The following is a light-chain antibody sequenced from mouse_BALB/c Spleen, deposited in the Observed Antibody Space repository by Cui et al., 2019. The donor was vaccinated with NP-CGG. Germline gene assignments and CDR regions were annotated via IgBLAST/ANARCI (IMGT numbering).Light chain of an antibody. Sequence: QAVVPQESALTTSPGETVTLTCPSSTGAVTTSNYANWVQEKPDHLFTGLIGGTNNRAPGVPARFSGSLIGDKAAPTITGAQTEDEAIYFCALWYSNHWVFGGGTKLTVL. CDR2: GTN. V-gene: IGLV1*01. CDR1: TGAVTTSNY. CDR3: ALWYSNHWV. J-gene: IGLJ1*01.